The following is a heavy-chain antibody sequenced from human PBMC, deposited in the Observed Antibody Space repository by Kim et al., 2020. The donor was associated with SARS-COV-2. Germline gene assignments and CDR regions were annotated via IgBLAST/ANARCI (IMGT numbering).Heavy chain of an antibody. Sequence: GGSLRLSCAASGFTFSSYWMHWVRQAPGKGLVWVSRINSDGSSTSYADSVKGRFTISRDNAKNTLYLQMNSLRAEDTAVYYCARGSRAARDYYYGMDVWGQGTTVPVSS. CDR1: GFTFSSYW. CDR3: ARGSRAARDYYYGMDV. V-gene: IGHV3-74*01. J-gene: IGHJ6*02. CDR2: INSDGSST. D-gene: IGHD6-6*01.